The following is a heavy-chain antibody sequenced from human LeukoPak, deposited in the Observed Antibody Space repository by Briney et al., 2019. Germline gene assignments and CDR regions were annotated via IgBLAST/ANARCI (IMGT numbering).Heavy chain of an antibody. J-gene: IGHJ5*02. V-gene: IGHV5-10-1*01. CDR3: VRQPPGVYDTTQNWFDP. D-gene: IGHD3-22*01. CDR2: IAPSDSYT. CDR1: GYSFPSYW. Sequence: GESLQISCKVSGYSFPSYWITWVRQVPGKGLEWMGRIAPSDSYTNYNPSFEGHVTMSVEKSITTVYLQWSSLKASDTAMYYCVRQPPGVYDTTQNWFDPWGQGTLVTVSS.